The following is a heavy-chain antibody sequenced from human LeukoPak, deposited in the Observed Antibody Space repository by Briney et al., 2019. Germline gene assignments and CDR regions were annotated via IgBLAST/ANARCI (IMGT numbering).Heavy chain of an antibody. CDR3: VRTPPNWGFDY. CDR2: MNPNSGNT. Sequence: ASVTVSCTASGYTFTSYDINWVRQATGQGLEWMGWMNPNSGNTGYAQKFQGRVTMTSDSSISTAYMELSSLRSEDTAIYYCVRTPPNWGFDYWGQGTLVTVSS. CDR1: GYTFTSYD. V-gene: IGHV1-8*01. D-gene: IGHD7-27*01. J-gene: IGHJ4*02.